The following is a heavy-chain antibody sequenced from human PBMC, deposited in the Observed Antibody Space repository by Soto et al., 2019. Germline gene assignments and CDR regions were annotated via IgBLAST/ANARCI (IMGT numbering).Heavy chain of an antibody. Sequence: ASVKVSCKASGYTFTSYDINWVRQATGQGLEWKGWMNPNSGNTGYAQKFQGRVTMTRNTSISTAYMELSSLRSEDTAVYYCARGDLRLERQVFMIDPWGQGTLVTVSS. V-gene: IGHV1-8*01. CDR3: ARGDLRLERQVFMIDP. CDR1: GYTFTSYD. CDR2: MNPNSGNT. J-gene: IGHJ5*02. D-gene: IGHD1-1*01.